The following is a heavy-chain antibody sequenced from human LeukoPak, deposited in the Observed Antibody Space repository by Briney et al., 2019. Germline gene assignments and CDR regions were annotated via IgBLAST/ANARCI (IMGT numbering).Heavy chain of an antibody. CDR3: ARAYDSGSNFDY. V-gene: IGHV4-38-2*02. J-gene: IGHJ4*02. Sequence: SETLSLTCTVSGYSISSGYYWGWIRQPPGKGLEWIGSIYHSGSTYYNPSLKSRVTISVDTSKNQFSLKLSSVTAADTAVYYCARAYDSGSNFDYWGQGTLVTVSS. CDR1: GYSISSGYY. CDR2: IYHSGST. D-gene: IGHD3-22*01.